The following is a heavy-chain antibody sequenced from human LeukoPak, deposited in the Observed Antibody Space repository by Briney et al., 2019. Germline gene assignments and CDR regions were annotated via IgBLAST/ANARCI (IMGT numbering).Heavy chain of an antibody. CDR3: ARGHSSRYFHMFDY. CDR1: GYTLTELS. Sequence: ASVKVSCKVSGYTLTELSMHWVRQAPGKGLEWMGGFDPEDGETIYAQKLQGRVTMTTDTSTSTAYMELRSLRSDDTAVYYCARGHSSRYFHMFDYWGQGTLVTVSS. J-gene: IGHJ4*02. V-gene: IGHV1-24*01. CDR2: FDPEDGET. D-gene: IGHD3-22*01.